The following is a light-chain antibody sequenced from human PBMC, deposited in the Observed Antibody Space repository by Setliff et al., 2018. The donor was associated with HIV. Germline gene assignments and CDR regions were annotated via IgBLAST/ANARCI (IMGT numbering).Light chain of an antibody. CDR1: NNDIGSYNL. V-gene: IGLV2-23*02. CDR2: EVH. J-gene: IGLJ1*01. Sequence: QSALTQPASVSGSPGQSITISCTGTNNDIGSYNLVSWYQQHPGKAPKLMIYEVHKRPSGVSNRFSGSKSGNTASLTISGLQAEDEADYYCCSYAGLNTYVFGTGTKSPS. CDR3: CSYAGLNTYV.